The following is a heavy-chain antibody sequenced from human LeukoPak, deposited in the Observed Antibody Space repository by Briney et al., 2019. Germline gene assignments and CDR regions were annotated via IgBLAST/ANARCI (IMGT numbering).Heavy chain of an antibody. CDR2: VSHSGTT. Sequence: SETLSLTCTVSGGSLNGYYWTWVRQAPGKGLEWVGYVSHSGTTKYKSSLKSRVAMSVDTSTNQVSLTLTSLTAADTAVYYCARGGWLVPDYWGQGVLIIVS. CDR1: GGSLNGYY. J-gene: IGHJ4*02. V-gene: IGHV4-59*01. D-gene: IGHD6-19*01. CDR3: ARGGWLVPDY.